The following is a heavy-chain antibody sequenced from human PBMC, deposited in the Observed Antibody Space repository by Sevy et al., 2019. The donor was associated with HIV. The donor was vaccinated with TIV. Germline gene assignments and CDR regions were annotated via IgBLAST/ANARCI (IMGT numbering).Heavy chain of an antibody. CDR3: ARHQRREFDY. D-gene: IGHD3-10*01. CDR1: GGSISSSSFY. Sequence: KAAETLSLTCTVSGGSISSSSFYWGWIRQPPGKGLEWIGSIYYSGSTYYNPSLKSRVTISVDTSKNQFSLKLSSVTAADTAVYYCARHQRREFDYWGQGTLVTVSS. CDR2: IYYSGST. V-gene: IGHV4-39*01. J-gene: IGHJ4*02.